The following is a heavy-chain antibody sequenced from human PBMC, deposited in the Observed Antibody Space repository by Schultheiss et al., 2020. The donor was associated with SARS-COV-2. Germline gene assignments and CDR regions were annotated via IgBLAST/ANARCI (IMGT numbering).Heavy chain of an antibody. CDR3: ARDYTTVTTTNFDY. J-gene: IGHJ4*02. CDR1: EFTFSSYS. V-gene: IGHV3-21*01. CDR2: ISSSSSYI. Sequence: GESLKISCAASEFTFSSYSMNWVRQAPGKGLEWVSSISSSSSYIYYADSVKGRFTISRDNAKNSLYLQMNSLRAEDTAVYYCARDYTTVTTTNFDYWGQGTLVTVSS. D-gene: IGHD4-11*01.